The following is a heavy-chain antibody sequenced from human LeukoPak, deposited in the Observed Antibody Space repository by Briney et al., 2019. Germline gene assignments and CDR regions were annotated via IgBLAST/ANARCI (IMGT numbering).Heavy chain of an antibody. CDR1: GFTFSSYE. V-gene: IGHV3-48*03. CDR3: ARQSRLGYCSGGGCYSQPFDP. Sequence: PGGSLRLSCAASGFTFSSYEMNWVRQAPGKGLEWVSYISSSGSTIYYADSVKGRFTISRDNAKNSLYLQMNSLRAEDTAVYYCARQSRLGYCSGGGCYSQPFDPWGQGTLVTASS. CDR2: ISSSGSTI. D-gene: IGHD2-15*01. J-gene: IGHJ5*02.